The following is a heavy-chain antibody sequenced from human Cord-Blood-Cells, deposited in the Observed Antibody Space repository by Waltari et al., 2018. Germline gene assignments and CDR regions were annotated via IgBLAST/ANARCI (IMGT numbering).Heavy chain of an antibody. J-gene: IGHJ5*02. D-gene: IGHD6-6*01. Sequence: QVQLVQSGAEVKKPGSSVKVSGKASGGTFGSYAISWVRTPPGQGLEWMGGIIPIFGTANYAQKFQGRVTITADKSTSTAYMELSSLRSEDTAVYYCARGTAARLGSWFDPWGQGTLVTVSS. V-gene: IGHV1-69*06. CDR2: IIPIFGTA. CDR1: GGTFGSYA. CDR3: ARGTAARLGSWFDP.